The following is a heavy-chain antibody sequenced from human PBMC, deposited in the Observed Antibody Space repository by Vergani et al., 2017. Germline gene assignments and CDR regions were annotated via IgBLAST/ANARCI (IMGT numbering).Heavy chain of an antibody. V-gene: IGHV3-7*03. CDR1: GFTFSSYW. J-gene: IGHJ4*02. CDR2: IKQDGSEK. CDR3: ARLDYYGSGSYLDY. D-gene: IGHD3-10*01. Sequence: EVQLVESGGGLVQPGGSLRLSCAASGFTFSSYWMSWVRQAPGKGLEWVANIKQDGSEKYYVDSVKGRFTISRDNAKNSLYLQMNSLRAEDTAVYCCARLDYYGSGSYLDYWGQGTLVTVSS.